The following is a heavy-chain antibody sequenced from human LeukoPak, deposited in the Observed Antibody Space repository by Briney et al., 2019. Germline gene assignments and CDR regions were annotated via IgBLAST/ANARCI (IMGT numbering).Heavy chain of an antibody. CDR1: GFTFSNAW. V-gene: IGHV3-15*01. CDR2: IQSKINGGTT. CDR3: TTHLPYNY. Sequence: PGGSLRLSCAASGFTFSNAWMSWVRQAPGRGLEWVGRIQSKINGGTTDYAAPVKGRFTISRDDSKNTLFLQMNSLKTEDTAVYYCTTHLPYNYWGQGTLVTVSS. J-gene: IGHJ4*02. D-gene: IGHD1-14*01.